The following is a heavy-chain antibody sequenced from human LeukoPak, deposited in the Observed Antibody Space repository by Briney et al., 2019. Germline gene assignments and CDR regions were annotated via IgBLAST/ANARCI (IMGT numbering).Heavy chain of an antibody. J-gene: IGHJ4*02. CDR2: IIPIFGTA. CDR3: ARHQYPVVAVPAAALDY. CDR1: GYTFTSYA. V-gene: IGHV1-69*13. D-gene: IGHD2-2*01. Sequence: SVKVSCKASGYTFTSYAISWVRQAPGQGLEWMGGIIPIFGTANYAQKFQGRVTITADESTSTAYMELSSLRSEDTAVYYCARHQYPVVAVPAAALDYWGQGTLVTVSS.